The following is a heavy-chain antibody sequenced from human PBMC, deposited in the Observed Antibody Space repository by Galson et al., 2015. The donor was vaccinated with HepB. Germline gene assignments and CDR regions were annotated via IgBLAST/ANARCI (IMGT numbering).Heavy chain of an antibody. J-gene: IGHJ4*02. CDR1: AFPFSDFL. V-gene: IGHV3-7*01. Sequence: SLRLSCAASAFPFSDFLMSWVRQPPGKGLEWVATIKQDGSDKYYVDSVKGRFVISRDNAKNSLYLQMNNLRAEDTAVYYCATLRTYESRGYDYDFWGQGTLVTVSS. CDR3: ATLRTYESRGYDYDF. D-gene: IGHD3-22*01. CDR2: IKQDGSDK.